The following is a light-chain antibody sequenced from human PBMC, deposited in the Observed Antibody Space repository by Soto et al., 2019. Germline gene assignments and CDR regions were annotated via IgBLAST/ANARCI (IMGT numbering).Light chain of an antibody. CDR1: SSDIGGYKY. CDR2: DVT. CDR3: TSYTYRGTLLFV. V-gene: IGLV2-14*03. J-gene: IGLJ1*01. Sequence: QSALTQPASVSGSPGQSIAISCTGTSSDIGGYKYVSWYQQHPGKAPKLLIFDVTNRPSGVSNRFSGSKSGNTASLTISGLHTEDEADYYCTSYTYRGTLLFVFGPGTKLTVL.